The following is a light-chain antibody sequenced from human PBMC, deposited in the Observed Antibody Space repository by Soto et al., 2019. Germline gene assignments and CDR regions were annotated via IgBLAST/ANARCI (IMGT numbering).Light chain of an antibody. V-gene: IGKV3-15*01. Sequence: EIVMTQSPATLSVSPGERATLSCRASQRVSSNLAWYHQKPGQTPKLLIYVASTRATGIPARFSGSGSGTEFTLTISSLQSEDFAVYYCQQDNVWPLTFGVGTKVEFK. J-gene: IGKJ4*01. CDR1: QRVSSN. CDR2: VAS. CDR3: QQDNVWPLT.